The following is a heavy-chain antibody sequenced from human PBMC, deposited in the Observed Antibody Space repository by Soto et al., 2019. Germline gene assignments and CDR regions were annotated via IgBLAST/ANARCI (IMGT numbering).Heavy chain of an antibody. V-gene: IGHV4-30-2*01. D-gene: IGHD6-13*01. Sequence: PSETLSLTCAVSGGSISSGGYSWSWIRQPPGKGLEWIGYIYHSGSTYYNPSLKSRVTISVDRSKNQFSLKLSSVTAADTAVYYCVRERRRSRAAAGPPEYYGMDVWGQGTTVTVSS. CDR3: VRERRRSRAAAGPPEYYGMDV. J-gene: IGHJ6*02. CDR1: GGSISSGGYS. CDR2: IYHSGST.